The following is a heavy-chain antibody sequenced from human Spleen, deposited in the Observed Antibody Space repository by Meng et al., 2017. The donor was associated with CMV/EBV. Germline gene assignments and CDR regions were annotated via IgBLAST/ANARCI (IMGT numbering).Heavy chain of an antibody. CDR2: ISAQDGDT. D-gene: IGHD6-19*01. Sequence: ASVKVSCKASGYSFSNYGFSWVRQAPGQGPEWMGWISAQDGDTNYALKFQGRVTMTTETSTSTAYLELRSLRSDDTAVYYCARDSIAVAGTFYYYGMDVWGQGTTVTVSS. J-gene: IGHJ6*02. CDR1: GYSFSNYG. V-gene: IGHV1-18*01. CDR3: ARDSIAVAGTFYYYGMDV.